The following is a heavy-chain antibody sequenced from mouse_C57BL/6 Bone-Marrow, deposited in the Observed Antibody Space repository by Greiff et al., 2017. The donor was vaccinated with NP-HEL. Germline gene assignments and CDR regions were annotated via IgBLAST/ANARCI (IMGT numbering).Heavy chain of an antibody. V-gene: IGHV1-19*01. D-gene: IGHD2-3*01. CDR3: ARPDGYLDY. J-gene: IGHJ2*01. CDR1: GYTFTDYY. Sequence: EVQLQQSGPVLVKPGASVKMSCKASGYTFTDYYMNWVKQSHGKSLEWIGVINPYNGGTSYNQKFKGKATLTVDKSSSTAYMELNSLTSEDSAVYYCARPDGYLDYWGQGTTLTVSS. CDR2: INPYNGGT.